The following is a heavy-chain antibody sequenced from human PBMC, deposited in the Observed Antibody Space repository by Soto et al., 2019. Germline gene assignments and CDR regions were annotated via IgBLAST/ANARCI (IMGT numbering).Heavy chain of an antibody. J-gene: IGHJ5*02. D-gene: IGHD2-8*01. CDR3: AXGVAPMVYALRGAWFDP. Sequence: SETLSLTCTVSGGSISGGGYYWGWIRQHPGKGLEWIGYIYYSGSTYYNPSLKSRVTISVDTPKNQFSLKLSSVTAADTAVYYCAXGVAPMVYALRGAWFDPWGQGTLVTVSS. CDR2: IYYSGST. CDR1: GGSISGGGYY. V-gene: IGHV4-31*03.